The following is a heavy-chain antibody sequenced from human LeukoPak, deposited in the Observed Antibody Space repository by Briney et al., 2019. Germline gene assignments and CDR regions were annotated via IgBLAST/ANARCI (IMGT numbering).Heavy chain of an antibody. V-gene: IGHV3-23*01. CDR2: ISDGGGST. J-gene: IGHJ3*01. CDR3: AKDKRATNGVLDAFDV. CDR1: GFTFSSYV. D-gene: IGHD2-8*01. Sequence: GGSLRLSCAASGFTFSSYVMSWVRQAPGKGLEWVSTISDGGGSTYYADSVKGRFTISRDNSKNTLDLQMNSLRAEDTAVYYCAKDKRATNGVLDAFDVWGRGTKVTVSS.